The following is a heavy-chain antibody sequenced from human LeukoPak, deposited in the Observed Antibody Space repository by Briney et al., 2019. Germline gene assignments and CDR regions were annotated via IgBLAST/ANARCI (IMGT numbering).Heavy chain of an antibody. V-gene: IGHV4-59*01. CDR1: GGSISSYY. Sequence: PSETLSLTCTVSGGSISSYYWSWIRQPPGKGLEWIGYIYYSGSTNYNPSLKGRVTISVDTSKNQFSLKLSSVTAADTAVYYCAGGGSDGYSYGSFYYMDVWGKGTTVTVSS. D-gene: IGHD5-18*01. CDR3: AGGGSDGYSYGSFYYMDV. CDR2: IYYSGST. J-gene: IGHJ6*03.